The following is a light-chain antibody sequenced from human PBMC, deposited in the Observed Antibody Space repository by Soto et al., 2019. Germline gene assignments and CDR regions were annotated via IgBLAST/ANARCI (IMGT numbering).Light chain of an antibody. CDR3: QQYDNVFT. J-gene: IGKJ5*01. V-gene: IGKV1-33*01. CDR2: GAS. CDR1: QGISTY. Sequence: DIQMTQSPSSLSASVGDRVTITCQASQGISTYLNWYQQKPGKAPKLLIYGASNLETGVPSRFSGSGSGTDFTFTISSLQPEDIATYFCQQYDNVFTFGQGTRLEI.